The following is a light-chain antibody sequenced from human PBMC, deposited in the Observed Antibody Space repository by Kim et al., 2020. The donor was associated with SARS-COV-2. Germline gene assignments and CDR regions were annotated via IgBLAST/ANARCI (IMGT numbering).Light chain of an antibody. Sequence: GQSITISCTGTSSDVGNYNLVSWYQQHPGKAPKLIIYDVTYRPSGVSNRFSASKSGNTASLTISGLQAEDEADYYCTSRTSSNTWVFGGGTQLTVL. CDR3: TSRTSSNTWV. V-gene: IGLV2-14*02. CDR1: SSDVGNYNL. CDR2: DVT. J-gene: IGLJ3*02.